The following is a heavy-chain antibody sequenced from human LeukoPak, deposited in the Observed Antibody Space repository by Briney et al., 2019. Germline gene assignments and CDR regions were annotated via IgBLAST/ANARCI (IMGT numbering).Heavy chain of an antibody. D-gene: IGHD3-9*01. V-gene: IGHV3-23*01. J-gene: IGHJ4*02. Sequence: GGSLRLSCAASGFTFSSYAMSWVRQAPGKGLEWVSAISGSGGSTYYADSVKSRFTISRDNSKNTLYLQMNSLRAEDTAVYYCAKDPLLTVYYFDYWGQGTLVTVSS. CDR3: AKDPLLTVYYFDY. CDR2: ISGSGGST. CDR1: GFTFSSYA.